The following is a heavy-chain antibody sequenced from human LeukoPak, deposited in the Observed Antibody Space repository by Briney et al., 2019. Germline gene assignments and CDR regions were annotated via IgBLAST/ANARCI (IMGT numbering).Heavy chain of an antibody. CDR1: GGTFSGYY. D-gene: IGHD6-13*01. CDR2: INHSGST. J-gene: IGHJ4*02. Sequence: SETLSLTCAVSGGTFSGYYWSWIRQPPGKGLEWIWEINHSGSTNYNASLKSRVTISVDTAKNPLSLQMSSLRAADTAVYYCAREEEAAAGTPIDYWGEGTLVTVSS. V-gene: IGHV4-34*01. CDR3: AREEEAAAGTPIDY.